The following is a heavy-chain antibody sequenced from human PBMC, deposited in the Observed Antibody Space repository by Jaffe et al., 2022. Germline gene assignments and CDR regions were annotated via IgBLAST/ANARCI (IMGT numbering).Heavy chain of an antibody. J-gene: IGHJ3*02. V-gene: IGHV1-3*01. D-gene: IGHD3-16*02. CDR3: ARGSYDYIWGSYRFNAFDI. CDR1: GYTFTSYA. CDR2: INAGNGNT. Sequence: QVQLVQSGAEVKKPGASVKVSCKASGYTFTSYAMHWVRQAPGQRLEWMGWINAGNGNTKYSQKFQGRVTITRDTSASTAYMELSSLRSEDTAVYYCARGSYDYIWGSYRFNAFDIWGQGTMVTVSS.